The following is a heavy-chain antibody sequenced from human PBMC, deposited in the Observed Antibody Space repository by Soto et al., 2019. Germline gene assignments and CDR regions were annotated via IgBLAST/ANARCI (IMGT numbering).Heavy chain of an antibody. J-gene: IGHJ4*02. CDR2: ISYDGSNK. Sequence: QVQLVESGGGVVQPGRSLRLSCAASGFTFSSYGMHWVRQAPGKGLEWVAVISYDGSNKYYADSVKGRFTISRDKSKNRLYLKMNSLRAEDTDVDYCAKDSSGIDYWGQGTLVTVSS. D-gene: IGHD3-22*01. V-gene: IGHV3-30*18. CDR3: AKDSSGIDY. CDR1: GFTFSSYG.